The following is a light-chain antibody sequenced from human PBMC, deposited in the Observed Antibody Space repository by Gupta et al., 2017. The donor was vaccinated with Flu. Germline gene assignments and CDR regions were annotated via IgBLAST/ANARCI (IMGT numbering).Light chain of an antibody. CDR3: HQRRRTPQT. J-gene: IGKJ1*01. CDR1: QSIGSS. CDR2: YAS. V-gene: IGKV6-21*01. Sequence: EVVLTQSPDFQSVTPKEKVTITCRASQSIGSSLHWYQQKPDQSPKLLIKYASQSVSGVPSRFSGSGSGTDFTLNINSLEAEDAATYYCHQRRRTPQTFGQGTKVEIK.